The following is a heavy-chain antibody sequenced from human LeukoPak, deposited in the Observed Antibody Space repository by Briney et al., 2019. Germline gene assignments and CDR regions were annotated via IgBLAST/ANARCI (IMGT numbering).Heavy chain of an antibody. D-gene: IGHD6-19*01. CDR1: GGSFSGYY. CDR2: INHSGST. J-gene: IGHJ5*02. CDR3: ARCPSSGPKINWFDP. Sequence: PSGTLSLTCAVYGGSFSGYYWSWIRQPPGKGLEWIGEINHSGSTNYNPSLKSRVTISVDTSKNQFSLKLSSVTAADTAVYYCARCPSSGPKINWFDPWGQGTLVTVSS. V-gene: IGHV4-34*01.